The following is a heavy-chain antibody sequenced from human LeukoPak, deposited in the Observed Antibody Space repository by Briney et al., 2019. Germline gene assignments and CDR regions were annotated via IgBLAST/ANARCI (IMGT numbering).Heavy chain of an antibody. CDR2: ISGSSSAI. J-gene: IGHJ4*02. CDR3: ARGGRHGDY. Sequence: GGSLRLSCVASGFTFSTYNMNWVRQAPGKGLEWVSYISGSSSAIYYADSVGGRFTISRDNAKNSLYLQMNSLRDEDTAVYYCARGGRHGDYWGQGTLVTVSS. D-gene: IGHD1-26*01. V-gene: IGHV3-48*02. CDR1: GFTFSTYN.